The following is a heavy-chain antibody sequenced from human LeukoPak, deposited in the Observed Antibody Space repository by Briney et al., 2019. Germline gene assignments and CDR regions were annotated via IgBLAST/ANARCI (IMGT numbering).Heavy chain of an antibody. CDR2: ISSSSSYI. D-gene: IGHD2/OR15-2a*01. CDR1: GXTFSSYA. CDR3: GRVRESIEEYIDY. Sequence: GGSLRLSCAASGXTFSSYAIHWVRQAPGKGLEWVSSISSSSSYIYYADSVKGRFTISRHNAKNSLYLQMNSLRAEHTAVYYCGRVRESIEEYIDYWAREPWSPSPQ. J-gene: IGHJ4*02. V-gene: IGHV3-21*01.